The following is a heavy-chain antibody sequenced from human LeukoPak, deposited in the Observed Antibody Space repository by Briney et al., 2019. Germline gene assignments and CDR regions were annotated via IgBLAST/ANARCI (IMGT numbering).Heavy chain of an antibody. V-gene: IGHV3-66*01. CDR3: ARSAAAGSDDY. CDR1: GFTVSSNY. CDR2: IYSGGST. Sequence: GGSLRLSCAASGFTVSSNYMSWVRQAPGKGLEWVSVIYSGGSTYYADSAKGRFTISRDNSKNTLYLQMNSLRAEDTAVYYCARSAAAGSDDYWGQGTLVTVSS. J-gene: IGHJ4*02. D-gene: IGHD6-19*01.